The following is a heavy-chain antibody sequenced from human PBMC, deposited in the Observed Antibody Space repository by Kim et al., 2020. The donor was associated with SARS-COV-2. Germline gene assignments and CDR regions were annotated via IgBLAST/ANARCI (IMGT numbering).Heavy chain of an antibody. J-gene: IGHJ4*02. D-gene: IGHD4-17*01. CDR3: ARDPLLSNGDYVTDRGY. V-gene: IGHV3-11*06. Sequence: VKGRFNTSRDHAKNSMYLQMNSLRAEDTAVYYCARDPLLSNGDYVTDRGYWGQGTLVTVSS.